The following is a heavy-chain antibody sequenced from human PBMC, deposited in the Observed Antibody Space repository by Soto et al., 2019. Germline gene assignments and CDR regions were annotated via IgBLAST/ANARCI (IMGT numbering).Heavy chain of an antibody. V-gene: IGHV1-18*01. CDR3: ARGSPVTMVRGVPGAFDI. J-gene: IGHJ3*02. Sequence: ASVKVSCTASGYTFTSNGISWVRQAPGQGLEWMGWISAYNGNTNHAQKLQGRVTMTTDTSTSTAYMELRSLRSDDTAVYYCARGSPVTMVRGVPGAFDIWGQGTMVTVSS. D-gene: IGHD3-10*01. CDR1: GYTFTSNG. CDR2: ISAYNGNT.